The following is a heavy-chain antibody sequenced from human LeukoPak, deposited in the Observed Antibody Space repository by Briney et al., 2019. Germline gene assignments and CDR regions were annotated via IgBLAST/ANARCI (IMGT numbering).Heavy chain of an antibody. D-gene: IGHD6-19*01. Sequence: GASVKVSCRASGYTFTTYNINWVRQAPGQGLEWMGWISGYNGNTNYAQKLQGRVTMTTDTSTSTAYMELRSLKSDDTAVYYCARRAVGNSYYYSMDVWGKGTTVTVSS. V-gene: IGHV1-18*01. CDR3: ARRAVGNSYYYSMDV. CDR1: GYTFTTYN. CDR2: ISGYNGNT. J-gene: IGHJ6*03.